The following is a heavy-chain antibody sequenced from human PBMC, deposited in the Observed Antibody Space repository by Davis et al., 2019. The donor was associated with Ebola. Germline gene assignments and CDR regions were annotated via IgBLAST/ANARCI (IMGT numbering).Heavy chain of an antibody. V-gene: IGHV4-59*01. Sequence: SETLSLTCTVSGGSISSYYWSWIRQPPGKGLEWIGYIYYSGNTNYNPSLKSRVTISVDTSKNQFSLKLSSVTAADTAVYYCARGDPGRSGWYLAPSWGQGTLVTVSS. D-gene: IGHD6-19*01. J-gene: IGHJ4*02. CDR2: IYYSGNT. CDR3: ARGDPGRSGWYLAPS. CDR1: GGSISSYY.